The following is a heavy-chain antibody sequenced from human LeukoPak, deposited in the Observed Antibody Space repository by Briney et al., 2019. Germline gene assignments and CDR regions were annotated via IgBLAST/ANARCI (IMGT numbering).Heavy chain of an antibody. CDR2: IRYDGSNK. Sequence: GGSLRLSCAASGFTFSSYGMHWVRQAPGKGPERVAFIRYDGSNKYYADSVKGRFTISRDNSKNTLYLQMNSLRAEDTAVYYCANPFVAVTTNLGFDYWGQGTLVTVSS. CDR1: GFTFSSYG. V-gene: IGHV3-30*02. CDR3: ANPFVAVTTNLGFDY. D-gene: IGHD2-21*02. J-gene: IGHJ4*02.